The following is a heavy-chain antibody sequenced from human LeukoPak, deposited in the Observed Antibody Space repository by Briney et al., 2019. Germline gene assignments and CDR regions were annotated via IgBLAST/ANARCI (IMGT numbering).Heavy chain of an antibody. CDR3: ARAASSGTVDY. V-gene: IGHV3-7*01. CDR1: GFTFSSYA. D-gene: IGHD6-13*01. CDR2: INQDGTEK. Sequence: GGSLRLSCAASGFTFSSYAMSWVRQAPGKGLEWVANINQDGTEKYYVDSVKGRFTISRDNAKNSLYLQMNSLRAEDTAVYFCARAASSGTVDYWGQGTLVTVSS. J-gene: IGHJ4*02.